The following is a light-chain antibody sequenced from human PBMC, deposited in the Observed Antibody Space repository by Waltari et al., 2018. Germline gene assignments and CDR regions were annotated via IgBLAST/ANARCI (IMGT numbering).Light chain of an antibody. Sequence: QSALTQPASVSGTPGQSIPISGSGTSSDFGSYDLVPWYQQHPGEAPKLLICEVFKRPPDTSSRFSGAKSGSTASLTISGLQPEDEADYYCCSYAGRGTYVFGSGTKVTVL. CDR3: CSYAGRGTYV. V-gene: IGLV2-23*02. CDR2: EVF. CDR1: SSDFGSYDL. J-gene: IGLJ1*01.